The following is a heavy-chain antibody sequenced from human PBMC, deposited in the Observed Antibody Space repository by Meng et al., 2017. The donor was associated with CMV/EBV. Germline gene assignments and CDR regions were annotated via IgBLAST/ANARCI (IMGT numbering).Heavy chain of an antibody. V-gene: IGHV4-39*01. CDR3: ARQLGQKTYYFDY. D-gene: IGHD7-27*01. J-gene: IGHJ4*02. CDR2: IYYSGST. CDR1: GGSISSSSYY. Sequence: GSLRLSCTVSGGSISSSSYYWGWIRQPPGKGREWIGSIYYSGSTYYNPSLKSRVTISVDTSKNQFSLKLSSVTAADTAVYYCARQLGQKTYYFDYWGQGTLVTVSS.